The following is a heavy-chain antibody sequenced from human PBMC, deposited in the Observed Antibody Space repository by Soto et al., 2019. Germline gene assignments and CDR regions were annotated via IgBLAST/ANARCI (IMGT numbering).Heavy chain of an antibody. CDR2: INTGNGDT. CDR1: GYTFSSYA. CDR3: ARARGYSYGQVDS. J-gene: IGHJ4*02. Sequence: XSVKVSCKASGYTFSSYAMHWGRQAPGQRLEWMGWINTGNGDTKYSLKFQGRVTITRDTSASTAYMDLSSLRSEDTAVYYCARARGYSYGQVDSWGQGTLVTVSS. V-gene: IGHV1-3*04. D-gene: IGHD5-18*01.